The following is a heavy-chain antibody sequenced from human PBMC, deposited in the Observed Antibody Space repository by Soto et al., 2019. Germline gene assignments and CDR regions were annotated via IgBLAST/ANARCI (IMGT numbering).Heavy chain of an antibody. D-gene: IGHD3-10*01. CDR1: GGSISSYY. V-gene: IGHV4-59*01. Sequence: PSETLSLTCTVSGGSISSYYWSWIRQPPGKGLEWIGYIYYSGSTNYNPSLKSRVTISVDTSKNRFSLKLSSVTAADTAVYYCARHGWFGELLGYFDYWGPETLVKVSS. CDR3: ARHGWFGELLGYFDY. CDR2: IYYSGST. J-gene: IGHJ4*02.